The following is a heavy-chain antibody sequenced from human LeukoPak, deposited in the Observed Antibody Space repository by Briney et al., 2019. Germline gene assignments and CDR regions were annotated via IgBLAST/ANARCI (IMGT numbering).Heavy chain of an antibody. CDR1: GFTFSSYA. V-gene: IGHV3-23*01. CDR2: IVSRGGTT. Sequence: GRSLRLPCAASGFTFSSYAMGWVRQAPGKGLEWVSGIVSRGGTTYYADSVKGRFIISRDNSKNTLYLQMNSLRAEDTAVYYCAKFGKKVVVVAAVDLDSWGQGTLVTVSS. J-gene: IGHJ4*02. CDR3: AKFGKKVVVVAAVDLDS. D-gene: IGHD2-15*01.